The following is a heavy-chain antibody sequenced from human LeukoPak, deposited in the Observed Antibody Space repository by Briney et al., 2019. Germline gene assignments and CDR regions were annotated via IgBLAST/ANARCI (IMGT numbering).Heavy chain of an antibody. V-gene: IGHV1-46*03. J-gene: IGHJ4*02. CDR1: GYTLTSYY. D-gene: IGHD6-19*01. Sequence: ASVKVSCKASGYTLTSYYMHWVRQAPGQGLEWMGIINPSGGSTSYAQKFQGRVTMTRDTSTSTVYMELSSLRSEDTAVYYCARSVGGWYHSGQPTKWFDYWGQGTLVTVSS. CDR2: INPSGGST. CDR3: ARSVGGWYHSGQPTKWFDY.